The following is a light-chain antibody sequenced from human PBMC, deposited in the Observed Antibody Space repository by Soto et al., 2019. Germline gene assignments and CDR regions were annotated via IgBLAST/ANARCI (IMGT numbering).Light chain of an antibody. CDR1: QSVSSY. V-gene: IGKV3-11*01. J-gene: IGKJ2*01. CDR3: HQPSKWPRT. CDR2: DAS. Sequence: EIVLTQSPATLSLSPGERATLSCRASQSVSSYLAWYQQKPGQAPRLLIYDASARATGIPARYSGSGSGTGLSLVNSRIEPEDFAVYYCHQPSKWPRTFGQWIKLQIK.